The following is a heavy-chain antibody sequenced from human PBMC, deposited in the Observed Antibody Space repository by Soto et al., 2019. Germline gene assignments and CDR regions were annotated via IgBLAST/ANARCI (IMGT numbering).Heavy chain of an antibody. Sequence: QMQLVQSGPEVKKPGTSLKVSCKASGFTLSSSAVQWVRQARGQGLEWIGWIVVGSDNTNYAQKFQERVTLTRDMSTSTVYMELSSLRSEDTATYYCAAAILGQPPYFYGMDVWGQGTPVTVSS. J-gene: IGHJ6*02. D-gene: IGHD1-26*01. CDR1: GFTLSSSA. CDR2: IVVGSDNT. V-gene: IGHV1-58*01. CDR3: AAAILGQPPYFYGMDV.